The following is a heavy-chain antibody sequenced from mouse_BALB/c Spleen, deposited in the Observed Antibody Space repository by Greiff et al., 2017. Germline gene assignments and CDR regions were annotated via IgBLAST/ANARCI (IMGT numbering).Heavy chain of an antibody. D-gene: IGHD2-3*01. CDR1: GDSITSGY. Sequence: EVQLQESGPSLVKPSQTLSLTCSVTGDSITSGYWNWIRKFPGNKLEYMGYISYSGSTYYNPSLKSRISITRDTSKNQYYLQLNSVTTEDTATYYCARYRRRIYDGYYDAMDYWGQGTSVTVSS. CDR2: ISYSGST. CDR3: ARYRRRIYDGYYDAMDY. V-gene: IGHV3-8*02. J-gene: IGHJ4*01.